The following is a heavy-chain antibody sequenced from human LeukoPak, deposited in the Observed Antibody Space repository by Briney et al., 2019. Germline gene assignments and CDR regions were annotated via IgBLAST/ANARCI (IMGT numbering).Heavy chain of an antibody. CDR2: ISGSGGTT. Sequence: GGSLRLSCAASGFTFSNYAMSWVRQAPGKGLEWVSGISGSGGTTYYADSVKGRFTISRDNSKNTLYLQMNSLRAEDTAVYYCAKCSSTSCPLYYFDYWGQGTLVTVSS. CDR1: GFTFSNYA. CDR3: AKCSSTSCPLYYFDY. J-gene: IGHJ4*02. D-gene: IGHD2-2*01. V-gene: IGHV3-23*01.